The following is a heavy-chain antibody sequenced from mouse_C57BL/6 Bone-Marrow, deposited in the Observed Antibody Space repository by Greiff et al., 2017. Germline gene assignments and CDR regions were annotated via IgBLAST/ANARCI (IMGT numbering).Heavy chain of an antibody. J-gene: IGHJ2*01. CDR1: GFTFSSYA. CDR3: TRGLITTVVATRVYYFDY. CDR2: ISSGGDYI. Sequence: EVKLQESGEGLVKPGGSLKLSCAASGFTFSSYAMSWVRQTPEKRLEWVAYISSGGDYIYYADTVKGRFTISRDNARNTLYLQMSSLKSEDTAMYYCTRGLITTVVATRVYYFDYWGQGTTLTVSS. D-gene: IGHD1-1*01. V-gene: IGHV5-9-1*02.